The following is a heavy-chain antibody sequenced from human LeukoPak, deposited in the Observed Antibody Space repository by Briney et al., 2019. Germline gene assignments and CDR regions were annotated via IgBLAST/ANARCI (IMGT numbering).Heavy chain of an antibody. CDR1: GFTFKKYW. CDR3: ARETPRRGETRDGYR. V-gene: IGHV3-7*01. D-gene: IGHD5-24*01. Sequence: GESLRLSCAASGFTFKKYWMNWVRQVPGKGLECMGNIKEDGSETYYADSVKGRFTISRDNPKNLLFLQINSLRVEDTAVYYCARETPRRGETRDGYRWGQGTLVTVSS. J-gene: IGHJ4*02. CDR2: IKEDGSET.